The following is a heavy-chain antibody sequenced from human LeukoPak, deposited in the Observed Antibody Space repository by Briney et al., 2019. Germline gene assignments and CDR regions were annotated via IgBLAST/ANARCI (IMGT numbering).Heavy chain of an antibody. CDR3: AKDQAAVATTGTPEDH. CDR2: IRYDGSDK. J-gene: IGHJ4*02. Sequence: PGGSLRLSCAASGFTLSSYGMHWVRQAPGKGLEWVAFIRYDGSDKYYADSVRGRFTISRDTSKNTLYLQMDSLRPEDTAVYYCAKDQAAVATTGTPEDHWGQGTLVTVSS. V-gene: IGHV3-30*02. CDR1: GFTLSSYG. D-gene: IGHD1-1*01.